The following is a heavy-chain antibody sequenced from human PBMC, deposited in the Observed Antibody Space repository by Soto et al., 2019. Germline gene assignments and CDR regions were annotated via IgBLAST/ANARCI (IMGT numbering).Heavy chain of an antibody. J-gene: IGHJ3*02. Sequence: QVQLVQSGAEVKKPGASVKVSCKASGYTFTSYGISWVRQAPGQGLAWMGWISAYNGNTNYAQKLRGRVTMTTDTSASTAYKDLKSLRCDATPVYYCARVRTNYDILAGYHTYQYNNDAFDIWGDGTMVTVSS. CDR2: ISAYNGNT. D-gene: IGHD3-9*01. CDR3: ARVRTNYDILAGYHTYQYNNDAFDI. V-gene: IGHV1-18*01. CDR1: GYTFTSYG.